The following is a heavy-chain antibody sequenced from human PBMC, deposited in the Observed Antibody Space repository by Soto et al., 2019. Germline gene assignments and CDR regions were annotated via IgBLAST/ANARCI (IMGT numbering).Heavy chain of an antibody. Sequence: EVQLVESGGGLVQPGGSLRLSCAASGFTFSSYEMNWVRQAPGKGLEWVSYISSSGSTIYYADSVKGRFTISRDNAKNSLYLQMNSLRAEDTAVYYCAREEDDYGDYFPPPHWYFDLWGRGTLVTVSS. CDR1: GFTFSSYE. D-gene: IGHD4-17*01. CDR3: AREEDDYGDYFPPPHWYFDL. J-gene: IGHJ2*01. CDR2: ISSSGSTI. V-gene: IGHV3-48*03.